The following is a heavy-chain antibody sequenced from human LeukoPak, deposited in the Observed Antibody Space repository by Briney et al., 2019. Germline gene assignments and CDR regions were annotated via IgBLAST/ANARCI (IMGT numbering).Heavy chain of an antibody. Sequence: GGSLRLSCAMSGVTNSMSWVRQAPGKGLEWVSSISASGGGTHYTGSVKGRFTISRDNSKKTIYLQMNSLRVDGTAEYFCAAWDPNFYYMDVWGKGTTVTVSS. CDR2: ISASGGGT. CDR3: AAWDPNFYYMDV. J-gene: IGHJ6*03. V-gene: IGHV3-23*01. CDR1: GVTNS. D-gene: IGHD1-26*01.